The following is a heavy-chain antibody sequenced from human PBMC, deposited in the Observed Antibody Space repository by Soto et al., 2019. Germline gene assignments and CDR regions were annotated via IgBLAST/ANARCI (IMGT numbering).Heavy chain of an antibody. CDR1: GFTFSSYS. V-gene: IGHV3-21*01. Sequence: GGSLRLSCAASGFTFSSYSMNWVRQAPGKGLEWVSSISSSSSYIYYADSVKGRFTISRDNAKNSLYLQMNSLRAEDTAVYYCARYGVYSDDAFDIWGQGTMVTVSS. D-gene: IGHD6-13*01. CDR2: ISSSSSYI. CDR3: ARYGVYSDDAFDI. J-gene: IGHJ3*02.